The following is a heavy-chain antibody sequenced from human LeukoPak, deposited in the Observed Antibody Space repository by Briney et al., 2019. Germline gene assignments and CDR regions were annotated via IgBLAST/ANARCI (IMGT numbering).Heavy chain of an antibody. V-gene: IGHV3-48*02. CDR3: ARIMTTVTTSDY. J-gene: IGHJ4*02. D-gene: IGHD4-17*01. CDR2: ISSMSSTI. Sequence: SGGSLRLSCAASGFTFSSYSMNWVRQAPRKGLEWVPYISSMSSTIYYADSVKGRFTISRDNAKNSLYLQMNSLRDEDTAVYYCARIMTTVTTSDYWGQGTLVTVSS. CDR1: GFTFSSYS.